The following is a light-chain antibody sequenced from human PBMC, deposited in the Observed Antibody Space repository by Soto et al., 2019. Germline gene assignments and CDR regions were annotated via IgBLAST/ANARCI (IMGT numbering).Light chain of an antibody. CDR3: QHFNSYSWM. J-gene: IGKJ1*01. CDR2: KAS. CDR1: QSINNW. V-gene: IGKV1-5*03. Sequence: DLQMTQSPSTLSASVGDRVTITCRASQSINNWLAWYQQKPGKAPKLLIYKASILESGVPSRFSGSGSGTEFTLTISSLQPDDLATYYCQHFNSYSWMFGQGTKVEIK.